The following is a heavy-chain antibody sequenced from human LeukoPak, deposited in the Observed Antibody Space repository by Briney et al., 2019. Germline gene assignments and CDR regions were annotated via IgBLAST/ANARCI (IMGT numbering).Heavy chain of an antibody. CDR1: GFTVSSNY. V-gene: IGHV3-53*04. CDR3: ASPHSMDV. J-gene: IGHJ6*02. CDR2: IYSGGST. Sequence: PGGSLRLSCAASGFTVSSNYMSWVRQAPGKGLEWVSVIYSGGSTYYADSVKGRFTISRHNSKSTLYLQMNSLRAEDTAVYYCASPHSMDVWGQGTTVTVSS.